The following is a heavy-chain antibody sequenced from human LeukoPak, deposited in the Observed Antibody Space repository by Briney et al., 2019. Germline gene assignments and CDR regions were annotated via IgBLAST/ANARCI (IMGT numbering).Heavy chain of an antibody. CDR1: RDSVSSNRAG. Sequence: SQTLLLTCAISRDSVSSNRAGWNWIRQSPSRGLEWLGRTYYRSKWYNDYALSVKSRITINPDTSKNQFSLQLNSVTPEDTAVYYCARDHTSVTTFDYWGQGTLVTVSS. D-gene: IGHD4-17*01. J-gene: IGHJ4*02. CDR2: TYYRSKWYN. V-gene: IGHV6-1*01. CDR3: ARDHTSVTTFDY.